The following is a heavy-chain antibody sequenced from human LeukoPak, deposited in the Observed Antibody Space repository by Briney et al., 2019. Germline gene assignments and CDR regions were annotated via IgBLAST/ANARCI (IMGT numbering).Heavy chain of an antibody. CDR2: ISAYNGNT. D-gene: IGHD3-10*01. CDR3: ARDNFVTMVRGVYMDV. J-gene: IGHJ6*04. V-gene: IGHV1-18*01. Sequence: ASVKVSCKASGYTFRSYGISWVRQAPGQGPEWVGWISAYNGNTNYAQKLQGRVTMTTDTSTSTAYMELRSLRSDDTAVYYCARDNFVTMVRGVYMDVWGKGTTVTISS. CDR1: GYTFRSYG.